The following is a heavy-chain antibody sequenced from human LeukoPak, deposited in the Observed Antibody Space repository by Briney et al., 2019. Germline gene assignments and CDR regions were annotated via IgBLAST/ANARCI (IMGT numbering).Heavy chain of an antibody. D-gene: IGHD6-19*01. CDR3: AKYGNSGWVIDN. J-gene: IGHJ4*02. V-gene: IGHV4-61*05. CDR1: GGSISSSSYY. CDR2: IYYTGGT. Sequence: SETPSLTCTVSGGSISSSSYYWGWIRQPPGKGLEYIGYIYYTGGTNYNPSLKSRVTISVDASKNQFSLKLSSVTAADTAVYFCAKYGNSGWVIDNWGQGTLVTVSS.